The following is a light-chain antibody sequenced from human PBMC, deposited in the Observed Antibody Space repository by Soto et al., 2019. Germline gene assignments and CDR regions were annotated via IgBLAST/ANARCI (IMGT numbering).Light chain of an antibody. J-gene: IGLJ2*01. CDR1: SSHVGGYNY. V-gene: IGLV2-14*01. Sequence: QSALTQPASVSGSPGQSITISCTGTSSHVGGYNYVSWYQQPPGKAPKLMIYDVSNRPSGVSNRFSGSKSGNTASLTISGLQAEDEDDYYCSSYTSSSPVVFGGGTKLTVL. CDR3: SSYTSSSPVV. CDR2: DVS.